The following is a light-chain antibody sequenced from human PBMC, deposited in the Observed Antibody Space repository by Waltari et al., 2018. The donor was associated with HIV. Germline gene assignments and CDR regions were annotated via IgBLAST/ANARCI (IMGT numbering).Light chain of an antibody. CDR2: EVS. Sequence: QSALTQPASVSGSAGQSITISCTGTSNDVGGYNYVSWYQQHPGKAPKLILYEVSSRPSGVASRFSGSKSGNTASLTISGLQAEDEADYYCSSYTNSNTLVFGGGTKLTVL. CDR3: SSYTNSNTLV. J-gene: IGLJ2*01. CDR1: SNDVGGYNY. V-gene: IGLV2-14*01.